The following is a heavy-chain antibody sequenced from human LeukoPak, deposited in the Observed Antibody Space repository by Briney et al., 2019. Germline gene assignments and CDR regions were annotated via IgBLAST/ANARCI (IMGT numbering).Heavy chain of an antibody. Sequence: SETLSLTCTVSGGSISSYYWSWIRQPPGKGLEWIGYIYYSGSTNYNPSLKSRVTISVDTSKNQFSLKLSSVTAADTAVYYCARRGGYSGYGPFDYWGQGTLVTVSS. CDR3: ARRGGYSGYGPFDY. J-gene: IGHJ4*02. V-gene: IGHV4-59*08. D-gene: IGHD5-12*01. CDR1: GGSISSYY. CDR2: IYYSGST.